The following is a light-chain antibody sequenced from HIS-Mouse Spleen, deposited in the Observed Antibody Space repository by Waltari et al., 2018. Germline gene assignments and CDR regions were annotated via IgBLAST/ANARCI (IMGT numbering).Light chain of an antibody. J-gene: IGLJ2*01. CDR1: SSDVGGYNY. CDR2: DVS. Sequence: SISCTGTSSDVGGYNYVSWYQQHPGKAPKLMIYDVSNRPSGVSNRFSGSKSGNTASLTIYGLQAEDEADYYCSSYTSSSFNVVFGGGTKLTVL. V-gene: IGLV2-14*03. CDR3: SSYTSSSFNVV.